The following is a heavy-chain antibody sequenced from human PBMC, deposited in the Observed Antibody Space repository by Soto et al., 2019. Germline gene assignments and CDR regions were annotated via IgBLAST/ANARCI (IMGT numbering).Heavy chain of an antibody. D-gene: IGHD3-22*01. Sequence: SETLSLTCTVSGGSISSGGYYWSWIRQHPGKGLERIGYIYYSGSTYYNPSLKSRVTISVDTSKNQFSLKLSSVTAADTAVYYCARVRTLNYDSSGFGDYWGQGTLVTVSS. CDR2: IYYSGST. J-gene: IGHJ4*02. CDR3: ARVRTLNYDSSGFGDY. CDR1: GGSISSGGYY. V-gene: IGHV4-31*03.